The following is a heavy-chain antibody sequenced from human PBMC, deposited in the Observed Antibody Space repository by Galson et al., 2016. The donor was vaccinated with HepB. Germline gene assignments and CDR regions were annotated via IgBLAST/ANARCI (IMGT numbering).Heavy chain of an antibody. J-gene: IGHJ4*02. Sequence: SLRLSCAASGFTFRSYWMHWVRQAPGKGLVWVSRINSDGSSTSYADSVKGRFSISRDNSKNTLYLQMSSLTAEDTAVYYCAKWSDAAATYWGQGALVTVSS. V-gene: IGHV3-74*01. CDR2: INSDGSST. CDR1: GFTFRSYW. D-gene: IGHD6-13*01. CDR3: AKWSDAAATY.